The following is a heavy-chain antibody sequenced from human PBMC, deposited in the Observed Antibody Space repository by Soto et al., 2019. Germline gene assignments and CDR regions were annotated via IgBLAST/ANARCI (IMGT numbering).Heavy chain of an antibody. CDR2: IDWDDDK. CDR1: GFSLSTSGMC. CDR3: ARSRHYDSSGYYYYFDY. D-gene: IGHD3-22*01. Sequence: GSGPTLVNPTQTLTLTCTFSGFSLSTSGMCVSWIRQPPGKALEWLALIDWDDDKYYSTSLKTRLTISKDTSKNQVVLTMTNMDPVDTATYYCARSRHYDSSGYYYYFDYWGQGTLVTVSS. J-gene: IGHJ4*02. V-gene: IGHV2-70*01.